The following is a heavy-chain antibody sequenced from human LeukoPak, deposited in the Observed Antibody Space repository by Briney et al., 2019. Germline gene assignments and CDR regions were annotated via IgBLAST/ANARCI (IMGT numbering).Heavy chain of an antibody. D-gene: IGHD4/OR15-4a*01. CDR1: GFTFSSYA. Sequence: GGSLRLSCAASGFTFSSYAMHWVRQAPGKGLEWVAVISYDGSNKYYADSVKGRFTISRDNSKNTLYLQMNSLRAEDTAVYYCAKVAGMVRNAFDIWGQGTMVTVSS. CDR3: AKVAGMVRNAFDI. J-gene: IGHJ3*02. V-gene: IGHV3-30-3*01. CDR2: ISYDGSNK.